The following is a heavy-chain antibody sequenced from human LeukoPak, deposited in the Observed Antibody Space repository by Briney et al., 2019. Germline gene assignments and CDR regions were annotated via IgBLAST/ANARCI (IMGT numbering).Heavy chain of an antibody. D-gene: IGHD3-3*01. CDR2: ISGSDGST. CDR3: AILWGFLEWLSNFDS. CDR1: GFTFRKYV. Sequence: PGGSLRLSCAAFGFTFRKYVMNWVRQAPEKGLEWVSGISGSDGSTYYADSVKGRFIISRDNSKNTLYLQMNSLRAEDTAVYYCAILWGFLEWLSNFDSWGQGTLVTVSS. V-gene: IGHV3-23*01. J-gene: IGHJ4*02.